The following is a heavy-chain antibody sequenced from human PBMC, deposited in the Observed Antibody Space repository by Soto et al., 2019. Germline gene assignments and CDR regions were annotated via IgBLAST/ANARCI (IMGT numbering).Heavy chain of an antibody. D-gene: IGHD3-22*01. CDR2: ISYDGSNK. Sequence: GGSLRLSCAASGFTFSSYGMHWVRQAPGKGLEWVAVISYDGSNKYYADSVKGRFTISRDNSKNTLYLQINSLRAEDTAVYYCAKDYYDSPLSDWGQGTLVTVSS. CDR1: GFTFSSYG. J-gene: IGHJ4*02. V-gene: IGHV3-30*18. CDR3: AKDYYDSPLSD.